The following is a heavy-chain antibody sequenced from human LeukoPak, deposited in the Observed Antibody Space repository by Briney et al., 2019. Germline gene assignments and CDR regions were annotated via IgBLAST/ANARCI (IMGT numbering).Heavy chain of an antibody. CDR1: GFYFSRYV. J-gene: IGHJ5*02. Sequence: PGGSQRLSCAASGFYFSRYVIHWVRQGPGKGLEWVAVISPEGYMKDYADSVKGRFTVSRDNSKNTVFLQMNSLSAEDTSRYYCARGNLNTAATIEVSWGQRTLVTVSS. V-gene: IGHV3-30-3*01. CDR2: ISPEGYMK. D-gene: IGHD2-15*01. CDR3: ARGNLNTAATIEVS.